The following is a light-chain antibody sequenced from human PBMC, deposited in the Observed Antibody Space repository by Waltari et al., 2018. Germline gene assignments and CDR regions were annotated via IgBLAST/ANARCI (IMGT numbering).Light chain of an antibody. Sequence: DIQMTQSPSTLSASVGDRVTITCRASQTISSWLAWYQQKPGKAPNLLIYKASALDSGVPSRFSGSGSATDFTLTISSLQPDDFATYYCQQYNTFPWTFGQGTKVEIK. CDR3: QQYNTFPWT. J-gene: IGKJ1*01. V-gene: IGKV1-5*03. CDR1: QTISSW. CDR2: KAS.